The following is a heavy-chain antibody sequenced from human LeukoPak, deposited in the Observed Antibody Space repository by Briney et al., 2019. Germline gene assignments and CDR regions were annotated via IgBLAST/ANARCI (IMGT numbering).Heavy chain of an antibody. V-gene: IGHV4-30-4*01. Sequence: TSETLSLTCTVSGGSISSSSYYWSWIRQPPGKGLEWIGYIYYSGSTYYNPSLKSRVTISVDTSKNQFSLKLSSVTAADTAVYYCARGRRSLGGFDYWGQGTLVTVSS. J-gene: IGHJ4*02. CDR1: GGSISSSSYY. CDR3: ARGRRSLGGFDY. D-gene: IGHD1-26*01. CDR2: IYYSGST.